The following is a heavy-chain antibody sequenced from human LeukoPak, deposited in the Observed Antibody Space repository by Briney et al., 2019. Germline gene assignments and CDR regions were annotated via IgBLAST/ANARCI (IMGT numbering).Heavy chain of an antibody. Sequence: PGGSLTLSCSASGFIFSDYPMNWVRQAPGKGLEWLAYVSSSSENIYYLDSVKGRFTISRDNAKNSLFLQMNSLRVEDTAVYYCARDDSSGWYSLDWGQGTLVTVSS. D-gene: IGHD6-19*01. CDR1: GFIFSDYP. V-gene: IGHV3-48*01. J-gene: IGHJ4*02. CDR3: ARDDSSGWYSLD. CDR2: VSSSSENI.